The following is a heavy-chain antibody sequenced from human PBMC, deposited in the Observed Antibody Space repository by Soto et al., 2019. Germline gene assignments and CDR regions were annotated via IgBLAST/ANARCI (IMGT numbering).Heavy chain of an antibody. CDR3: ARVRSGVGYNWFDP. Sequence: SETLSLTCTVSGGSISSYYWSWIRQPPGKGLEWIGYIYYSGSTYYNPSLKSRVTISVDTSKNQFSLKLSSVTAADTAVYYCARVRSGVGYNWFDPWGQGTLVTVSS. V-gene: IGHV4-59*12. CDR2: IYYSGST. D-gene: IGHD3-16*01. J-gene: IGHJ5*02. CDR1: GGSISSYY.